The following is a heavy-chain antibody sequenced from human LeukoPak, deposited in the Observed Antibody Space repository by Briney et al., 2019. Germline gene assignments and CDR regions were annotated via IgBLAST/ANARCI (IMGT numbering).Heavy chain of an antibody. D-gene: IGHD4-17*01. CDR3: AKGMVTTVTTGSAFDI. V-gene: IGHV3-23*01. CDR1: GGSISSYY. CDR2: ISGSGGST. J-gene: IGHJ3*02. Sequence: PSETLSLTCTVSGGSISSYYWSWVRQAPGKGLEWVSAISGSGGSTYYADSVKGRFTISRDNSKNTLYLQMNSLRAEDTAVYYCAKGMVTTVTTGSAFDIWGQGTMVTVSS.